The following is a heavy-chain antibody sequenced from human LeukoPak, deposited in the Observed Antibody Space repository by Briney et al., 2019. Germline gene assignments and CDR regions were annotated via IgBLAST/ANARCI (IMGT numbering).Heavy chain of an antibody. J-gene: IGHJ4*02. Sequence: GGSLRLSCAASGFTFSSYEMNWVRQAPGKGLEWVSYISSSSSTIYYADSVKGRFTISRDNAKNSIYLQMNSLRVEDTAVYYCAKDIVGGGDDYWGQGTLVTVSS. D-gene: IGHD2-21*02. CDR2: ISSSSSTI. V-gene: IGHV3-48*03. CDR3: AKDIVGGGDDY. CDR1: GFTFSSYE.